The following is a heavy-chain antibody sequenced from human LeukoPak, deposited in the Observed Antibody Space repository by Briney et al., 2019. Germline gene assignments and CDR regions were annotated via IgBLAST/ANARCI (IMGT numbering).Heavy chain of an antibody. D-gene: IGHD1-26*01. V-gene: IGHV4-59*01. CDR3: ARAELEPEYFDH. J-gene: IGHJ4*02. Sequence: PSETLSLTCTVSGGSISSYYWSWIRQPPGKGLEWIGYIYYSGSTNYNPSLKSRVTISVDTSKNQFSLKLSSVTAADTAVYYCARAELEPEYFDHWGQGTLVTVSS. CDR2: IYYSGST. CDR1: GGSISSYY.